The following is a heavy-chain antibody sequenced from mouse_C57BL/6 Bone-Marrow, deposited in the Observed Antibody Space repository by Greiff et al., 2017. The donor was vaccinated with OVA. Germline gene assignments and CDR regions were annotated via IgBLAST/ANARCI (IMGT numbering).Heavy chain of an antibody. J-gene: IGHJ2*01. Sequence: VQLKESGPELVKPGASVKISCKASGYAFSSSWMNWVKQRPGKGLEWIGRIYPGDGDTNYNGKFKGKATLTADKSSSTAYMQISSLTSEDSAVYFCFTTVVARDYWGQGTTLTVSS. CDR1: GYAFSSSW. CDR2: IYPGDGDT. V-gene: IGHV1-82*01. D-gene: IGHD1-1*01. CDR3: FTTVVARDY.